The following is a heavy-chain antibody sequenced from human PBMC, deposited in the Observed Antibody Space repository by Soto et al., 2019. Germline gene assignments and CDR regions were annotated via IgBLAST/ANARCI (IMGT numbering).Heavy chain of an antibody. Sequence: GESLKISCKGSGYSFTSYWISWVRQMPGKGLEWMGRIDPSDSYTNYSPSFQGHVTISADKSISTAYLQWSSLKASDTAMYYCARPPRKGFWSGYYSYFDYRGQGTLVTVSS. J-gene: IGHJ4*02. CDR2: IDPSDSYT. CDR3: ARPPRKGFWSGYYSYFDY. D-gene: IGHD3-3*01. V-gene: IGHV5-10-1*01. CDR1: GYSFTSYW.